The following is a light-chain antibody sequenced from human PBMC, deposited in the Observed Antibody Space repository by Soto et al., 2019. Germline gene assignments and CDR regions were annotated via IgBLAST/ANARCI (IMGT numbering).Light chain of an antibody. V-gene: IGKV3-20*01. CDR2: GAS. CDR1: QSVSSSF. CDR3: QQYGSSPSALT. J-gene: IGKJ4*01. Sequence: TELTESPCVLPMSHRESVTLSCRDSQSVSSSFLDWYQQKPGQAPRLLIYGASSRATGIPDRFSGSGSGTDFTLTISRLEPEDFAVYYCQQYGSSPSALTFGGGTKVDIK.